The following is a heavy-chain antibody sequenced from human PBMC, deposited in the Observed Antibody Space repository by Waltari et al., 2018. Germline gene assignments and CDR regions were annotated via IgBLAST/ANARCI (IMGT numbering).Heavy chain of an antibody. CDR3: ARAYDSSGYPTYYFDY. Sequence: QVQLQQWGAGLLKPSETLSLTCAVYGGSFSGYYWSWIRQPPGKGLEWIGEINHSGSTNYNPSLKSRVTISVDTSKNQFSLKLSSVTAADTAVYYCARAYDSSGYPTYYFDYWGQGTLVTVSS. D-gene: IGHD3-22*01. CDR2: INHSGST. CDR1: GGSFSGYY. V-gene: IGHV4-34*01. J-gene: IGHJ4*02.